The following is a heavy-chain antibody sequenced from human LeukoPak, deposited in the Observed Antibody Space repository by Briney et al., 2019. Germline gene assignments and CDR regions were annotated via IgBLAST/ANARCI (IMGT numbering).Heavy chain of an antibody. Sequence: GGSLRLSCAASGFTFSSYWMSWVRQAPGKGLEWVANIKQDGSEKYYVDSVKGRFTISRDNAKNSLYLEMNSLRAEDTAFYYCARDGRSGWYADYWGQGTLVTVSS. V-gene: IGHV3-7*03. CDR2: IKQDGSEK. CDR1: GFTFSSYW. D-gene: IGHD6-19*01. CDR3: ARDGRSGWYADY. J-gene: IGHJ4*02.